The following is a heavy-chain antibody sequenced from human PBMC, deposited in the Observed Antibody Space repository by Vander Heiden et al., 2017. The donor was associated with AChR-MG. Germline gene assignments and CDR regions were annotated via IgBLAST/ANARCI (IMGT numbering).Heavy chain of an antibody. CDR2: IPYDGSNK. V-gene: IGHV3-30-3*01. D-gene: IGHD3-10*01. Sequence: QVPLVESGGGVGQRGRSMRLSCAASGVNFRRYAMPWGRQAPGKGLEWVAVIPYDGSNKYYADSVKGRFTISRDNSKNTLYLQMNSLRAEDTAVYYCARGSVSEDYGSGSYYIDYWGQGTLVTVSS. CDR3: ARGSVSEDYGSGSYYIDY. J-gene: IGHJ4*02. CDR1: GVNFRRYA.